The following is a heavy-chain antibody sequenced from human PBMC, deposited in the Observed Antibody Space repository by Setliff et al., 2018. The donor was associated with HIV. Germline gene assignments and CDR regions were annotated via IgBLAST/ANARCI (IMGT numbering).Heavy chain of an antibody. D-gene: IGHD1-26*01. V-gene: IGHV4-34*01. CDR2: IKHSGST. CDR3: ARGGFKWGGSYADY. Sequence: LSLTCAVHGGSFSDYYWTWIRQPPGKGLEWIGEIKHSGSTNYNPSLKSRVTISVDTAKNQFSLNLTSVTAADTAVYYCARGGFKWGGSYADYWGQGTLVTVSS. J-gene: IGHJ4*02. CDR1: GGSFSDYY.